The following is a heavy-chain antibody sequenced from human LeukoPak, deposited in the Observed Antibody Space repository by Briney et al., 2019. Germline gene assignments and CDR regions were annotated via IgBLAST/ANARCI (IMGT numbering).Heavy chain of an antibody. CDR3: ARGLSGKDGMDV. V-gene: IGHV3-23*01. D-gene: IGHD2/OR15-2a*01. Sequence: GGSLRLSCAASGFTFSSYSMNWVRQATGKGLEWVSAISVGGTKTHYAGSVRGRFTISRDDSKKTLYLQMRSLRAEDTAVYYCARGLSGKDGMDVWGQGTTVTVSS. CDR1: GFTFSSYS. CDR2: ISVGGTKT. J-gene: IGHJ6*02.